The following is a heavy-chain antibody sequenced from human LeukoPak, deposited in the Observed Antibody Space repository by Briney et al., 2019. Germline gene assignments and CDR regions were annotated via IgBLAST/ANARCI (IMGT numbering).Heavy chain of an antibody. CDR1: GYTFTSYY. CDR3: ARATLVTAIQEWFDP. V-gene: IGHV1-46*01. Sequence: ASVKVSCKASGYTFTSYYMHWVRQAPGQGLEWMGIINPSGGSTSYAHKFQGRVTMTRDTSTSTVYMELSSLRSEDTAVYYCARATLVTAIQEWFDPWGQGTLVTVSS. J-gene: IGHJ5*02. CDR2: INPSGGST. D-gene: IGHD2-21*02.